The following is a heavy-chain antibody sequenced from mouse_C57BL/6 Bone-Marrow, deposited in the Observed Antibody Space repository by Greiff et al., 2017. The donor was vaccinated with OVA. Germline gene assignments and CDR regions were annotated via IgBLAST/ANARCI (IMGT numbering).Heavy chain of an antibody. CDR2: IYPGSGST. CDR1: GYTFTSYW. D-gene: IGHD3-2*02. J-gene: IGHJ3*01. CDR3: AREDSSGWWFAY. V-gene: IGHV1-55*01. Sequence: QVQLQQPGAELVKPGASVKMSCKASGYTFTSYWITWVKQRPGPGLEWIGDIYPGSGSTNYNEKFKSKATLTVDTSSSTAYMQLSSLTSEDSAVYYCAREDSSGWWFAYWGQGTLVTVSA.